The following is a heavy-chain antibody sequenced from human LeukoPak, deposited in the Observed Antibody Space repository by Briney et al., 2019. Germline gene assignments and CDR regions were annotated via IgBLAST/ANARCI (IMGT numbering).Heavy chain of an antibody. Sequence: GASVKVSCKASGYTFTSYGISWVRQAPGQGLEWMGWISAYNGNTNYAQKLQGRVTMTTDTSTSTAYMELRSLRSDDPAVYYGARGGVKVTTTYSYGHIDYWGQGTLVTVSS. V-gene: IGHV1-18*01. CDR2: ISAYNGNT. J-gene: IGHJ4*02. D-gene: IGHD5-18*01. CDR3: ARGGVKVTTTYSYGHIDY. CDR1: GYTFTSYG.